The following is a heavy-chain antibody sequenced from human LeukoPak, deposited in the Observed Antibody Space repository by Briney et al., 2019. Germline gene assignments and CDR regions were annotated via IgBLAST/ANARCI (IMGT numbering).Heavy chain of an antibody. J-gene: IGHJ5*02. V-gene: IGHV5-51*01. CDR2: IYPGDSDT. CDR3: ARRSGGGRGLRLEAWFDP. D-gene: IGHD5-12*01. Sequence: GGSLKISCKGSGYSFTSYWIGWVRQMPGKGLEWMGIIYPGDSDTRYSPSFQGQVTISADKSISTAYLHWSSLKASDTAMYYCARRSGGGRGLRLEAWFDPWGQGTLVTVSS. CDR1: GYSFTSYW.